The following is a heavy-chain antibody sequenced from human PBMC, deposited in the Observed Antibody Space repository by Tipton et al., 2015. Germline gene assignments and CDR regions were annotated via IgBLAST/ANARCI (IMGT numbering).Heavy chain of an antibody. Sequence: TLSLTCTVSGVSISGTSYYWGWIRQPPGKGLEWIGSIYYGGDMYYNPSLKSRVAMSVDTSNNHFSLRLTSLTASDTAVYYCASLLLYGDYVHGLGYWGRGTLVTVSS. V-gene: IGHV4-39*02. CDR2: IYYGGDM. J-gene: IGHJ4*02. CDR3: ASLLLYGDYVHGLGY. D-gene: IGHD4-17*01. CDR1: GVSISGTSYY.